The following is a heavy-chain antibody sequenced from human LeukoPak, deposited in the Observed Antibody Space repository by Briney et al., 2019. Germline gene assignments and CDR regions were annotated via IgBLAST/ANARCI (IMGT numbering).Heavy chain of an antibody. J-gene: IGHJ4*02. CDR1: GGSISSGYY. D-gene: IGHD1-1*01. V-gene: IGHV4-38-2*02. CDR2: IYHSGST. Sequence: SETLSLTCTVSGGSISSGYYWGWIRQPPGKGLEWIGSIYHSGSTYYNPSLKSRVTISVDTSKNQFSLKLSSVTAADTAVYYCARRRKNDVLDYWGQGTLVTVSS. CDR3: ARRRKNDVLDY.